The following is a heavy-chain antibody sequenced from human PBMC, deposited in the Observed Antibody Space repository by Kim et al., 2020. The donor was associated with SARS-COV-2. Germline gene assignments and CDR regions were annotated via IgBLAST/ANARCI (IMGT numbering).Heavy chain of an antibody. V-gene: IGHV1-8*01. Sequence: GYAQKFQGRISMTRNTSIYTAYLELTNLRSEDTAVYYCGRKGVGRTGTIDYWGQGSLVTVSS. D-gene: IGHD1-1*01. J-gene: IGHJ4*02. CDR3: GRKGVGRTGTIDY.